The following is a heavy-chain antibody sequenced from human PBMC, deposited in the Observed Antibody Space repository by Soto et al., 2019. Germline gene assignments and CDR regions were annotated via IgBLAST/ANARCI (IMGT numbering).Heavy chain of an antibody. D-gene: IGHD6-13*01. J-gene: IGHJ1*01. V-gene: IGHV3-23*01. CDR3: ARGNSSSWYWAYFQH. Sequence: GRSLRLSCAASGFTFSSYAMSWVRQAPGKGLEWVSAISGSGGSTYYADSVKGRFTISRDNSKNTLYLQMNSLRAEDTAVYYCARGNSSSWYWAYFQHWGQGTLVTVSS. CDR2: ISGSGGST. CDR1: GFTFSSYA.